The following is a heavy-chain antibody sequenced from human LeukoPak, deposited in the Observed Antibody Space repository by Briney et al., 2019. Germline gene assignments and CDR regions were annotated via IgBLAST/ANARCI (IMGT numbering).Heavy chain of an antibody. CDR2: INAGNGNT. V-gene: IGHV1-3*01. D-gene: IGHD6-13*01. J-gene: IGHJ6*04. Sequence: ASVKVSCKASGYTFTSYAMHWVRRAPGQRLEWMGWINAGNGNTKYSQKFQGRVTITRDTSASTAYMELSSLRSEDTAVYYCARSQIAAAGGNYYYYGMDVWGKGTTVTVSS. CDR1: GYTFTSYA. CDR3: ARSQIAAAGGNYYYYGMDV.